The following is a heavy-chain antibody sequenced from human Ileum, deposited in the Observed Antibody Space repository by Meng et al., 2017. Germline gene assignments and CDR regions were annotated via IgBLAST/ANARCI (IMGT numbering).Heavy chain of an antibody. J-gene: IGHJ4*02. V-gene: IGHV4-31*03. D-gene: IGHD6-13*01. Sequence: QVQLQESGPGLVKPLQTLSLTFPVSGGSISSGGYYWSWIRQHPGKGLEWIGYIYYSGTTYYNPSLKSRVTISVDTSKNQFSLKLSSVTAADTAVYYCAREPPAAAGTGADYWGQGTLVTVSS. CDR3: AREPPAAAGTGADY. CDR2: IYYSGTT. CDR1: GGSISSGGYY.